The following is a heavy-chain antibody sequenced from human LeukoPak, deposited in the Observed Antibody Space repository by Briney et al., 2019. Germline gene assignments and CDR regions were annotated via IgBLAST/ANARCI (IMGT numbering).Heavy chain of an antibody. CDR1: GGSISSYY. D-gene: IGHD3-10*01. J-gene: IGHJ3*02. Sequence: SETLSLTCTVSGGSISSYYWSWIRQPPGKGLEWIGYIYYSGSTNYNPSLRSRVTISVDTSKNQFSLKLSSVTAADTAVYYCARHSIIGAFDIWGQGTMVTVSS. CDR2: IYYSGST. V-gene: IGHV4-59*08. CDR3: ARHSIIGAFDI.